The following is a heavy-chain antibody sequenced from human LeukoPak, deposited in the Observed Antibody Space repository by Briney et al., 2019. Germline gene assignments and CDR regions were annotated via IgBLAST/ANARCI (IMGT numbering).Heavy chain of an antibody. CDR1: GFTFSNYW. V-gene: IGHV3-74*01. Sequence: PGGSLRLSCAASGFTFSNYWMHWVRQAPGKGLVWVSRIYNDGSSTSYADSVKGRFTISRDNSKNTLYLQMNSLRAEDTAVYYCARGRVLRFLEWLLPDYWGQGTLVTISS. CDR3: ARGRVLRFLEWLLPDY. J-gene: IGHJ4*02. CDR2: IYNDGSST. D-gene: IGHD3-3*01.